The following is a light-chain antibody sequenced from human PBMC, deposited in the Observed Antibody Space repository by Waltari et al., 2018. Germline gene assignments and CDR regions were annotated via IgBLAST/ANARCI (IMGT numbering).Light chain of an antibody. CDR3: AAWDDSLNGHWV. V-gene: IGLV1-44*01. J-gene: IGLJ3*02. Sequence: QSVLTQPPSASGTPGQRVTISCSGSASNIGNNLVNWYQQLPGTAPKLLIYRGDQRPSGVPDRFSGSKSGTSASLAISGLQSEDEADYYCAAWDDSLNGHWVFGGGTKVTVL. CDR2: RGD. CDR1: ASNIGNNL.